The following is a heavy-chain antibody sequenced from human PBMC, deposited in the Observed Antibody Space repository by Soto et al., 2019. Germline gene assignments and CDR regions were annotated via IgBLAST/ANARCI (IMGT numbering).Heavy chain of an antibody. CDR1: GGSISSGGYY. CDR2: IYYSGST. V-gene: IGHV4-31*03. D-gene: IGHD1-26*01. J-gene: IGHJ6*02. CDR3: ARDWDYQYSTPSYYYGMDV. Sequence: SETLSLTCTVSGGSISSGGYYWSWIRQHPGKGLEWIGYIYYSGSTYYNPSLKSRVTISVDTSKNQFSLKLSSVTAADTAVYYCARDWDYQYSTPSYYYGMDVWGQGTTVTVSS.